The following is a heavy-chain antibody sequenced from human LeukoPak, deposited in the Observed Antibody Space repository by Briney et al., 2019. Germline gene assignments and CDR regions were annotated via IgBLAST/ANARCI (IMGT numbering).Heavy chain of an antibody. CDR2: INSDGINT. CDR1: GFTFSNYW. Sequence: QPGGSLRLSCAASGFTFSNYWMHWVRQAPGKGLVWVSRINSDGINTSYAGSVKGRFTISRDNAKNTLNLQMNSLRAEDTAVYYCARDLGQYYDTSDNWFDPWGQGTLVTVSS. D-gene: IGHD3-22*01. CDR3: ARDLGQYYDTSDNWFDP. V-gene: IGHV3-74*01. J-gene: IGHJ5*02.